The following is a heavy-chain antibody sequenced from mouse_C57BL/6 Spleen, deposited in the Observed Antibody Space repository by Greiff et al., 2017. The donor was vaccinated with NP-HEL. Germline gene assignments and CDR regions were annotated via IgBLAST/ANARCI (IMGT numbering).Heavy chain of an antibody. CDR3: ARPYDYDRAWFAY. CDR1: GYTFTSYW. CDR2: IDPSDSYT. V-gene: IGHV1-69*01. D-gene: IGHD2-4*01. Sequence: VQLQQSGAELVMPGASVKLSCKASGYTFTSYWMHWVKQRPGQGLEWIGEIDPSDSYTNYNQKFKGKSTLTVDKSSSTAYMQLSSLTSEDSAVYYCARPYDYDRAWFAYWGQGTLVTVSA. J-gene: IGHJ3*01.